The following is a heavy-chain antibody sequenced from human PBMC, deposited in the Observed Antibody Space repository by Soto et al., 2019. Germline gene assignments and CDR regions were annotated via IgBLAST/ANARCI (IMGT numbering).Heavy chain of an antibody. Sequence: QVQLVQSGAEVKKPVASVKVSCKASGYTFTGNYMHWVRQAPGQGLEWMGWINPNSGGTNYALKFQGRVTVTRDTSISTAYMELSRLRSDDTAVYYCARDGDSSSPFDIWGQGTMVTVSS. V-gene: IGHV1-2*02. CDR2: INPNSGGT. CDR1: GYTFTGNY. J-gene: IGHJ3*02. D-gene: IGHD6-6*01. CDR3: ARDGDSSSPFDI.